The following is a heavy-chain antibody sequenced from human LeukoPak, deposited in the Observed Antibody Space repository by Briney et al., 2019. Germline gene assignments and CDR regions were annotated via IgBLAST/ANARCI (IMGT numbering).Heavy chain of an antibody. Sequence: PGGSLRLSCAASGFTFSNYHMSWVRQAPGKGLEWVANIHQYGGENYYVDSVRGRFSISRDNAKNSLYLEMNSLRAEDTAVYYCARVEVALSQESWGQGTLVTVSS. D-gene: IGHD3-10*01. J-gene: IGHJ5*02. CDR2: IHQYGGEN. V-gene: IGHV3-7*01. CDR1: GFTFSNYH. CDR3: ARVEVALSQES.